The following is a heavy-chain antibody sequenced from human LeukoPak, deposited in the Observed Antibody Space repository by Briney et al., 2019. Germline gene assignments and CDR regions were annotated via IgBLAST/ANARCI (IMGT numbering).Heavy chain of an antibody. Sequence: GRSLRLSCAASGFTFSSYGMHWVRQAPGKGLEWMAVIWFDGSNEYYEDSVKGRFTISRDNSKNTVYLQMNSLRAEDTAVYYCARSISYMVRGVNKSYYYYYYGMDVWGQGTTVSVSS. CDR1: GFTFSSYG. D-gene: IGHD3-10*01. CDR3: ARSISYMVRGVNKSYYYYYYGMDV. CDR2: IWFDGSNE. V-gene: IGHV3-33*03. J-gene: IGHJ6*02.